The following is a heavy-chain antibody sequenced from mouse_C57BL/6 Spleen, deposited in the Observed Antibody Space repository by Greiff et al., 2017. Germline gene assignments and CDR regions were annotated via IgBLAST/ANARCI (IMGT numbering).Heavy chain of an antibody. D-gene: IGHD1-1*01. J-gene: IGHJ2*01. CDR2: ISYSGST. Sequence: VQLKESGPGMVKPSQSLSLTCTVTGYSITSGYDWHWIRHFPGNKLEWMGYISYSGSTNYNPSLKSRISITNDTSKNHFFLKLNSVTTEDTATYYCARGGYYGTSFDYWGQGTTLTVSS. CDR1: GYSITSGYD. V-gene: IGHV3-1*01. CDR3: ARGGYYGTSFDY.